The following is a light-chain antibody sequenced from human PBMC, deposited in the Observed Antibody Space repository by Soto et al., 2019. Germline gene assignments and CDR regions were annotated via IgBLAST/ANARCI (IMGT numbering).Light chain of an antibody. Sequence: DIVMTQSPLSRPVTPGEPASISCTSSESLLHSNGNTYLDWYLQKPGQSPQLLIYLGSNRASGVPDRFSGSGSGTDFTLKISRVEAEDVGAYYCMQALQAPLTFGQGTKVDI. V-gene: IGKV2-28*01. CDR3: MQALQAPLT. CDR2: LGS. CDR1: ESLLHSNGNTY. J-gene: IGKJ1*01.